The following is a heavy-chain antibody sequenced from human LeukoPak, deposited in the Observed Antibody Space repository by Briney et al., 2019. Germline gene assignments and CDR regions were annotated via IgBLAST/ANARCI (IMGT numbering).Heavy chain of an antibody. V-gene: IGHV3-30*05. CDR1: GFTFSSYS. CDR3: ARDRRRSGLYYYYMDV. CDR2: ISYDGSNK. J-gene: IGHJ6*03. Sequence: PGGSLRLSCAAPGFTFSSYSMHWVRQTPGKGLEWVPVISYDGSNKYYADSVKGRFTISRDNSKNTLYLQMNSLRAEDTAVYYCARDRRRSGLYYYYMDVWGKGTTVTVSS. D-gene: IGHD3-10*01.